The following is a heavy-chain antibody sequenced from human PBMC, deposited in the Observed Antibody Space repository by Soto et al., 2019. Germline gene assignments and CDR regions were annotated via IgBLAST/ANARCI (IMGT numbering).Heavy chain of an antibody. CDR2: ISNNADAT. J-gene: IGHJ4*02. CDR1: GFTFYNYA. Sequence: GGSLRLSCAASGFTFYNYAMSWVRQAPGKGLEWVAIISNNADATEYADSVKGRFTISRDNSEDTLSLQMNSLRPADTAIYYCAKARMNGAFSYIDFWGQGTLVTVSS. D-gene: IGHD2-2*02. CDR3: AKARMNGAFSYIDF. V-gene: IGHV3-23*01.